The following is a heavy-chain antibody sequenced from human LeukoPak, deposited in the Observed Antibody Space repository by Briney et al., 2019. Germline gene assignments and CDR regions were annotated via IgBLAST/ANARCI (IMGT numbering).Heavy chain of an antibody. D-gene: IGHD2-15*01. Sequence: GGSLRLSCTASGFPFNNYSMNWVRQAPGKGLEWVSSISGSSIYIYYADSVKGRFTLSRDNAKKSLYLQMNSLRAEDTAVYFCARVVGFSYYFDSWGRGTLVTVSS. CDR3: ARVVGFSYYFDS. CDR1: GFPFNNYS. V-gene: IGHV3-21*01. J-gene: IGHJ4*02. CDR2: ISGSSIYI.